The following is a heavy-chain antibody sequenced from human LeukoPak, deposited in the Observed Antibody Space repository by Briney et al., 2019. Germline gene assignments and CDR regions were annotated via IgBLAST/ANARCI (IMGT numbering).Heavy chain of an antibody. CDR1: GGSISSYY. CDR2: IYYSGST. CDR3: ARGDRAIFGVEPSFDI. J-gene: IGHJ3*02. V-gene: IGHV4-59*01. D-gene: IGHD3-3*01. Sequence: ASETLSLTCTVSGGSISSYYWSWIRQPPGKGLEWIGYIYYSGSTNYNPSLKSRVTISVDTSKNQFSLKLSSVTAADTAVYYCARGDRAIFGVEPSFDIWGQGTMVTVSS.